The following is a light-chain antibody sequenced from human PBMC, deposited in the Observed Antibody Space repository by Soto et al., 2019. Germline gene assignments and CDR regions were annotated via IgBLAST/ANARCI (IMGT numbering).Light chain of an antibody. CDR1: SSDVGGYKY. CDR3: SSYTSSSPCV. J-gene: IGLJ1*01. Sequence: QSLLTHPASLSGSPGQSITISCTGTSSDVGGYKYVSWYQQYPGKAPKLMMYEVSNRPSGVSNRFSGSKSGNTASLTISGLQAEDEADYYCSSYTSSSPCVFGTGTKVTVL. V-gene: IGLV2-14*01. CDR2: EVS.